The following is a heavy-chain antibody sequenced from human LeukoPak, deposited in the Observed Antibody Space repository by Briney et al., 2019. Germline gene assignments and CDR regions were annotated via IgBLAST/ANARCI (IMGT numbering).Heavy chain of an antibody. D-gene: IGHD3/OR15-3a*01. Sequence: ASVKVSCKASGYTFTSYDINWVRQATGQGLEWMGWMNPNSGNTGYAQKFQGRVTMTRNTSISTAYMELSSLRSEDTAVYYCARGDDFLGSGYYYYMDVWGKGTTVTISS. CDR1: GYTFTSYD. CDR2: MNPNSGNT. V-gene: IGHV1-8*01. CDR3: ARGDDFLGSGYYYYMDV. J-gene: IGHJ6*03.